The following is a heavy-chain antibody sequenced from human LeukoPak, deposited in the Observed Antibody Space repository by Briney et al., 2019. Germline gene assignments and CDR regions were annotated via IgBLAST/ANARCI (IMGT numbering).Heavy chain of an antibody. D-gene: IGHD5-24*01. CDR1: GGSFSGDF. Sequence: SETLSLTCAVYGGSFSGDFWSWIRQSPGKGLEWIGSIYYGGSTHYKSSLKSRVNISVDTSKNQFFLKLNSVTAADTAVYYCARAQSNQMATKIWGQGTLVTVSS. V-gene: IGHV4-34*01. J-gene: IGHJ4*02. CDR2: IYYGGST. CDR3: ARAQSNQMATKI.